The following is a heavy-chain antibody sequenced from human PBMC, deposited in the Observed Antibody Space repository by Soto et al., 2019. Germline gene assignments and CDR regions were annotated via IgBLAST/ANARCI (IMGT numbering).Heavy chain of an antibody. CDR3: ARLRGYSNYNWFDP. Sequence: KPSETLSLTCTVSGGSISSYYWSWIRQPPGKGLEWIGYIYYSGSTNYNPSLKSRVAISVDTSKNQFSLKLSSVTAADTAVYYCARLRGYSNYNWFDPWGQGTLVTVSS. V-gene: IGHV4-59*08. CDR1: GGSISSYY. J-gene: IGHJ5*02. CDR2: IYYSGST. D-gene: IGHD4-4*01.